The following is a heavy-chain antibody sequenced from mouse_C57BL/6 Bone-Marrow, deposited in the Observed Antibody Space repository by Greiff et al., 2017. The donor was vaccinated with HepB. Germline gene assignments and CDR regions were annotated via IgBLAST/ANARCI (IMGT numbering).Heavy chain of an antibody. D-gene: IGHD1-1*01. Sequence: EVQGVESGGDLVKPGGSLKLSCAASGFTFSSYGMSWVRQTPDKRLEWVATISSGGSYTYYPDSVKGRFTISKDNAKNTLYLQMSSLKSEDTAMYYCARHFYYCGVDYWGQGTTLTVSS. CDR3: ARHFYYCGVDY. CDR1: GFTFSSYG. J-gene: IGHJ2*01. CDR2: ISSGGSYT. V-gene: IGHV5-6*01.